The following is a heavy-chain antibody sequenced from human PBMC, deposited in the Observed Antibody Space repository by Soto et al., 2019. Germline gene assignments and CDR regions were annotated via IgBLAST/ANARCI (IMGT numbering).Heavy chain of an antibody. J-gene: IGHJ5*02. V-gene: IGHV1-69*04. Sequence: ASVKVSCKASGGTFSSYTISWVRQAPGQGLEWMGRIIPILGIANYAQKFQGRVTITADKSTSTAYMELSSLRSEDTAVYYCARDWGPGYSGYDPPLNWFDPWGQGTLVTVSS. CDR3: ARDWGPGYSGYDPPLNWFDP. CDR1: GGTFSSYT. CDR2: IIPILGIA. D-gene: IGHD5-12*01.